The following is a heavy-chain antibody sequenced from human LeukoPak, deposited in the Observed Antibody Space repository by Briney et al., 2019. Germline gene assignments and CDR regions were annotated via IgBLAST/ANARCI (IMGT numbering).Heavy chain of an antibody. J-gene: IGHJ4*02. D-gene: IGHD2-2*01. V-gene: IGHV3-23*01. CDR2: ISGSGGST. CDR1: GFTFSSYA. CDR3: ARAGFGGQLLTFDY. Sequence: GGSLRLSCAASGFTFSSYAMSWVRQAPGKGLEWVSAISGSGGSTYYADSVKGRFTISRDNSKNTLYLQMNSLRAEDTAVYYCARAGFGGQLLTFDYWGQGTLVTVSS.